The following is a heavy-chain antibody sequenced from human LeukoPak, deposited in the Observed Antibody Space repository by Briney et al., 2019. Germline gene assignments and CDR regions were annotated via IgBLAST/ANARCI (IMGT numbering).Heavy chain of an antibody. D-gene: IGHD3-10*01. CDR3: ARDKTQTWFGELWLFDY. V-gene: IGHV4-4*08. Sequence: SETLSLTCTVSGGSISSYYWSWIRQPPGKGLEWIGYIYTSGSTNYNPSLKSRVTMSVDTSKNQFSLKLSSVTAADTAVYYCARDKTQTWFGELWLFDYWGQGTLVTVSS. CDR2: IYTSGST. J-gene: IGHJ4*02. CDR1: GGSISSYY.